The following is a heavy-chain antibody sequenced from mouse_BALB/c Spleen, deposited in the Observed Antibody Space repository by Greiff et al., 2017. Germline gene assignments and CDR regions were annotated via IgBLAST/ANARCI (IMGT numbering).Heavy chain of an antibody. CDR1: GYTFTSYW. CDR3: ARGGNAFAY. D-gene: IGHD2-1*01. Sequence: VQLQQPGSELVRPGASVKLSCKASGYTFTSYWMHWVKQRPGQGLEWIGRIDPANGNTKYDPKFQGKATITADTSSNTAYLQLSSLTSEDTAVYYCARGGNAFAYWGQGTLVTVSA. CDR2: IDPANGNT. V-gene: IGHV14-1*02. J-gene: IGHJ3*01.